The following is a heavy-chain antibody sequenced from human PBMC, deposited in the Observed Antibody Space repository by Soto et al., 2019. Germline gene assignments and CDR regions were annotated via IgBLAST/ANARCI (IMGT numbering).Heavy chain of an antibody. D-gene: IGHD4-17*01. Sequence: SETLSLTCTVSGGSISSSSYYWGWIRQPPGKGLEWIGSIYYSGSTYYNPSLKSRVTISVDTSKNQFSLKLSSVTAADTAVYYCARHRRPSPAVTSRFDYWGQGTLVTVSS. CDR1: GGSISSSSYY. CDR2: IYYSGST. J-gene: IGHJ4*02. CDR3: ARHRRPSPAVTSRFDY. V-gene: IGHV4-39*01.